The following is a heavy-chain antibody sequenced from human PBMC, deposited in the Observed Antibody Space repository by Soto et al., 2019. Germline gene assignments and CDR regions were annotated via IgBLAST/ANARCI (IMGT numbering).Heavy chain of an antibody. CDR3: ARVVSEYYDFWSGPDAFDI. Sequence: ASVTVSCRASGYAFASYCMHWVRQAPGQGLEWMGIINPSGGSTSYAQKFQGRVTMTRDTSTSTVYMELSSLRSEDTAVYYRARVVSEYYDFWSGPDAFDIWGQGTMVTVSS. V-gene: IGHV1-46*01. D-gene: IGHD3-3*01. J-gene: IGHJ3*02. CDR1: GYAFASYC. CDR2: INPSGGST.